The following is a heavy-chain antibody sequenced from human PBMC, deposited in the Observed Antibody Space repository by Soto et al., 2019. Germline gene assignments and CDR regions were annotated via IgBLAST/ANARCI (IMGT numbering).Heavy chain of an antibody. CDR2: ITQSGRT. CDR3: ARGTYSRTVGCTNPSH. CDR1: GGSFNGYC. J-gene: IGHJ4*02. Sequence: SETLSLTCAVYGGSFNGYCWAWIRQAPEKGPKWIGEITQSGRTNYNLSLNNRVTISADTSKNQFSLRLTSVTAADTAIYFCARGTYSRTVGCTNPSHWGQGTLVTVSS. D-gene: IGHD1-26*01. V-gene: IGHV4-34*01.